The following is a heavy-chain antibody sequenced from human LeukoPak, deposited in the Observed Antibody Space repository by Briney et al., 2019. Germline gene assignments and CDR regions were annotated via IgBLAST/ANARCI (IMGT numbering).Heavy chain of an antibody. CDR2: ISGSGGST. Sequence: GGSLRLSCAASGFTFSSYAMSWVRQAPGKGLEWVSAISGSGGSTYYVDSVKGRFTISRDNSKNTLYLQMNSLRAKDTAVYYCANPPPRYCSGTSCFPYYYYYMDVWGKGTTVTVSS. J-gene: IGHJ6*03. V-gene: IGHV3-23*01. CDR1: GFTFSSYA. D-gene: IGHD2-2*01. CDR3: ANPPPRYCSGTSCFPYYYYYMDV.